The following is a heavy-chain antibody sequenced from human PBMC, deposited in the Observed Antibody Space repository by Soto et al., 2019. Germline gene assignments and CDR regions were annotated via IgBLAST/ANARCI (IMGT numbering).Heavy chain of an antibody. D-gene: IGHD1-7*01. CDR3: ARGRPRYNWNYGGLDGWFDP. J-gene: IGHJ5*02. Sequence: WIGEINHSGSTNYNPSLKSRVTISVDTSKNQFSLKLSSVTAADTAVYYCARGRPRYNWNYGGLDGWFDPWGQGTLVTVSS. CDR2: INHSGST. V-gene: IGHV4-34*01.